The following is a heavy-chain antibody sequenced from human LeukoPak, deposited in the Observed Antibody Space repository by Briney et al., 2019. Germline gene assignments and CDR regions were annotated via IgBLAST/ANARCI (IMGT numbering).Heavy chain of an antibody. Sequence: ASVKVSCKASGYTFTGYYIHRVRQAPGQGLEWMGGFNPNSGETHYAQKFQGRVTMTRDTSIRTAYMELNRLNPDDTAVYYCARERLKSAFDIWGEGTMVTVFS. V-gene: IGHV1-2*02. CDR2: FNPNSGET. D-gene: IGHD5-24*01. J-gene: IGHJ3*02. CDR1: GYTFTGYY. CDR3: ARERLKSAFDI.